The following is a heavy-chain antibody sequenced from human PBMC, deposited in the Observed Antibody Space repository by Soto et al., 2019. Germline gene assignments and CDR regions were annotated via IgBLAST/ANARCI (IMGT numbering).Heavy chain of an antibody. D-gene: IGHD6-6*01. Sequence: PGGSLRLSCAASGFTFSSYGMHWVRQAPGKGLEWVAVISYDGSNKYYADSVKGRFTISRDNSKNTLYLQMNSLRAEDTAVYYCAKDHLAARPSGFDYWGQGTLVTVSS. CDR3: AKDHLAARPSGFDY. CDR1: GFTFSSYG. CDR2: ISYDGSNK. J-gene: IGHJ4*02. V-gene: IGHV3-30*18.